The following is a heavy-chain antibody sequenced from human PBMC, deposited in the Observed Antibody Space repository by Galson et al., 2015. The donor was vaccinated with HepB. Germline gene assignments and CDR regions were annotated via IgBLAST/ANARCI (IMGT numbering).Heavy chain of an antibody. D-gene: IGHD1-1*01. J-gene: IGHJ4*02. CDR2: INPSGGST. V-gene: IGHV1-46*01. CDR1: GYTFTSYY. Sequence: SVKVSCKASGYTFTSYYMHWVRQAPGQGLEWMGIINPSGGSTSYAQKFQGRVTMTRDTSTSTVYMELNSLRAEDTAVYYCAKDREVTTRIVDYWGQGTLVTVSS. CDR3: AKDREVTTRIVDY.